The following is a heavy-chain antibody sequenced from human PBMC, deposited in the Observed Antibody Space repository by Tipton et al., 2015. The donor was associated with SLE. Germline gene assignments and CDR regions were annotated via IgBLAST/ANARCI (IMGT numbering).Heavy chain of an antibody. CDR3: ARGGYYYDSSGGYFDL. J-gene: IGHJ2*01. CDR2: IYHSGST. D-gene: IGHD3-22*01. V-gene: IGHV4-38-2*01. CDR1: GYSISSGYY. Sequence: TLSLTCAVSGYSISSGYYWGWIRQPPGKGLEWIGSIYHSGSTYYNPSLKSRVTISVDTSKNQFSLKLSSVTAADTAVYYCARGGYYYDSSGGYFDLWGRGTLVTVSS.